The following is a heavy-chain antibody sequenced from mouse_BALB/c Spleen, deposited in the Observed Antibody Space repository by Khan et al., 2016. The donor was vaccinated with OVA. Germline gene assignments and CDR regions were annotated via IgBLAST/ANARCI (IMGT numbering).Heavy chain of an antibody. CDR3: ARIYRSDFDY. J-gene: IGHJ2*01. CDR2: INPHIGET. V-gene: IGHV1-20*02. CDR1: GYSFTGYF. Sequence: VQLKESGPELVKPGASVKISCKASGYSFTGYFMNWVMQSHGKSLEWIGRINPHIGETFYNQKFKGKATLTVDESSSTAHMELRSLASKDSAVYYCARIYRSDFDYWGQGTTLTVSS. D-gene: IGHD1-1*01.